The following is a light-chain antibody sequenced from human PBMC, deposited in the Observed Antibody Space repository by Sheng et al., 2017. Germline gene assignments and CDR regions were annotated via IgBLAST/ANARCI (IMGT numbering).Light chain of an antibody. Sequence: SYVLTQPPSVSVAPGQTATITCGEDNIGMKSVHWYQQKPGQAPLLIVHDDGDRPSGIPERFSGSNSENTATLTINRVGAGDEADYHCQVWDPFSHQSVFGGGTKLTVL. CDR1: NIGMKS. J-gene: IGLJ3*02. CDR3: QVWDPFSHQSV. CDR2: DDG. V-gene: IGLV3-21*02.